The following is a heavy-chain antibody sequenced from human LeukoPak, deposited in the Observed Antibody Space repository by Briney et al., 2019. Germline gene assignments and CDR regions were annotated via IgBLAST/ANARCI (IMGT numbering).Heavy chain of an antibody. Sequence: GGSLRLSCAASRFTFANYWMDWVRQAPGKGLEWVANIKQDGSVKYYLDSVKGRFTISRDNAKNSLYLQMNSLRADDTAVYYCARDSEHYDSGAYYDALDIWGQGTMVTVSS. V-gene: IGHV3-7*01. D-gene: IGHD3-22*01. J-gene: IGHJ3*02. CDR3: ARDSEHYDSGAYYDALDI. CDR2: IKQDGSVK. CDR1: RFTFANYW.